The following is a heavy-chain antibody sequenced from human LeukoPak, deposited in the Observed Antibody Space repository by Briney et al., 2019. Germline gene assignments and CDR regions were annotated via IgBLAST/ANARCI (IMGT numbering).Heavy chain of an antibody. J-gene: IGHJ5*02. V-gene: IGHV1-69*05. D-gene: IGHD4-17*01. Sequence: SVKVSCKASGYTFTSYDINWVRLAPGQGLEWMGGIIPMFGRANYAQKFQGRVTITTDESTSTAYMELSSLRSEDTAVYYCASGDQRFDPWGQGTLVTVSS. CDR1: GYTFTSYD. CDR2: IIPMFGRA. CDR3: ASGDQRFDP.